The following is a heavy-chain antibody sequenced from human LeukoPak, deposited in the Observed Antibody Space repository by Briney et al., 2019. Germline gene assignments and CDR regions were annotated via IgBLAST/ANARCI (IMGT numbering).Heavy chain of an antibody. Sequence: SQTLSLTCAISGDSVSSNSAACNWIRQSPSRGLEWLGRTYYRSKWYNDYAVSVKSRITINPDTSKIQFSLQLNSVTPEDTAVYYCARGIAAAGTIYYYGMDVWGKGTTVTVSS. CDR3: ARGIAAAGTIYYYGMDV. CDR2: TYYRSKWYN. D-gene: IGHD6-13*01. J-gene: IGHJ6*04. CDR1: GDSVSSNSAA. V-gene: IGHV6-1*01.